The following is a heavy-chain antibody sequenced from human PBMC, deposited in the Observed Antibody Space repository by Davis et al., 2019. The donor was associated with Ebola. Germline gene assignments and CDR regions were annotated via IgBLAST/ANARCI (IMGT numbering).Heavy chain of an antibody. CDR3: AKVLTIYSYGDYDTFDI. V-gene: IGHV3-30-3*01. CDR1: GFTFSSYA. Sequence: GESLKISCAASGFTFSSYAMHWVRQAPGKGLEWVAVISYDGSNKYYADSVKGRFTISRDNSKNTLYLQMNSLRAEDTAVYYCAKVLTIYSYGDYDTFDIWGQGTMVTVSS. D-gene: IGHD4-17*01. J-gene: IGHJ3*02. CDR2: ISYDGSNK.